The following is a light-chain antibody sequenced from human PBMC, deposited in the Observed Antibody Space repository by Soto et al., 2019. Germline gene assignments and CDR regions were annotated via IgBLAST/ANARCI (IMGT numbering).Light chain of an antibody. CDR1: QSVFYSSNNKNY. V-gene: IGKV4-1*01. CDR2: WAS. CDR3: QQYNNWPRT. J-gene: IGKJ1*01. Sequence: DIVMTQSPDSLAVSLGERATIDCKSSQSVFYSSNNKNYLAWYQQKSGQPPRLLIYWASTRESGVPDRFSGSGSGTEFTLTISSLQSEDFAVYYCQQYNNWPRTFGQGTKV.